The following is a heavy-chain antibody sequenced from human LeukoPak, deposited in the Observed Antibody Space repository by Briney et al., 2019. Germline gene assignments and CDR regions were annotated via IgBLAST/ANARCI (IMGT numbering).Heavy chain of an antibody. CDR1: GFTFDDYA. D-gene: IGHD3-10*01. V-gene: IGHV3-9*01. Sequence: GGSLRLSCAASGFTFDDYAMHWVRQAPGKGLEWVSGISWNSGSIGYADSVKGRFTISRDNAKNSLYLQMNSLRAVDTALYYCAKDDANYYGSGSYYDYWGQGTLVTVSS. CDR2: ISWNSGSI. J-gene: IGHJ4*02. CDR3: AKDDANYYGSGSYYDY.